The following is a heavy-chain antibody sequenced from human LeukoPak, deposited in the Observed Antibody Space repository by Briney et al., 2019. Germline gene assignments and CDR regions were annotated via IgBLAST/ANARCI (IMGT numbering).Heavy chain of an antibody. CDR1: GYTFTGYY. V-gene: IGHV1-2*02. J-gene: IGHJ4*02. D-gene: IGHD2-8*01. CDR2: INPNSGGT. Sequence: ASVKVSCKASGYTFTGYYMHWVRQAPGQGLEWMGWINPNSGGTNYAQKFQGRVTMTRDTSISTAYMELSRLRSDDTAVYYCARESMECTNGVCSIDYWGQGTLVTVSS. CDR3: ARESMECTNGVCSIDY.